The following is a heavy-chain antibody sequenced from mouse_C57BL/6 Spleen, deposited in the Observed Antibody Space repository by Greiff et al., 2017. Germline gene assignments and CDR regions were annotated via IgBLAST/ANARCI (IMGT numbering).Heavy chain of an antibody. V-gene: IGHV1-82*01. CDR3: AREGSSYWYFDV. Sequence: VQLQQSGPELVKPGASVKISCKASGYAFSSSWMNWVKQRPGKGLEWIGRIYPGGGDTNYNGKFKGKATLTADKSSSTAYMQLSSLTSEDSAVYFCAREGSSYWYFDVWGTGTTVTVSS. CDR1: GYAFSSSW. CDR2: IYPGGGDT. J-gene: IGHJ1*03. D-gene: IGHD1-1*01.